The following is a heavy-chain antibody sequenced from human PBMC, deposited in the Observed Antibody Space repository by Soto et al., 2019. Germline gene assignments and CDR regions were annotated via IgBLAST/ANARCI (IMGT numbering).Heavy chain of an antibody. D-gene: IGHD3-16*01. J-gene: IGHJ5*02. CDR3: ARSPGGVFGLTIAGTNWFAP. V-gene: IGHV1-46*01. CDR2: INPNGGST. CDR1: GGTFTSYY. Sequence: ASVKVSCKAPGGTFTSYYMHWVRQAPGHGLEWMGVINPNGGSTRFAQKFQGRVTMTSDTSTSTVYMELRGLTSEDTAVYYCARSPGGVFGLTIAGTNWFAPWGQGTLVTVSS.